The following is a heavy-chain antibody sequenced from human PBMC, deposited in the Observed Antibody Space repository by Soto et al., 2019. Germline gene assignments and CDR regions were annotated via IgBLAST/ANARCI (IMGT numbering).Heavy chain of an antibody. CDR3: ARGPPAYGSGSYFDY. J-gene: IGHJ4*02. CDR1: GGSISSYY. D-gene: IGHD3-10*01. CDR2: IYTSGGT. V-gene: IGHV4-4*07. Sequence: SETLSLTCTVSGGSISSYYWSWIRQPAGKGLEWIGRIYTSGGTNYNPSLKSRVTMSVDTSKNQFSLKLSSVTAADTAVYYGARGPPAYGSGSYFDYWGQGTLVTVSS.